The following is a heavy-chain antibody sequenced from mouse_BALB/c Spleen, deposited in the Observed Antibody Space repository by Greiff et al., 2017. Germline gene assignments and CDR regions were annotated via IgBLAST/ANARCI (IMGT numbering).Heavy chain of an antibody. CDR1: GYTFTSYY. CDR2: IYPGDGST. J-gene: IGHJ1*01. Sequence: QVQLQQSGPELVKPGASVKMSCKASGYTFTSYYIHWVKQRPGQGLEWIGWIYPGDGSTKYNEKFKGKTTLTADKSSSTAYMLLSSLTSEDSAIYFCARRDYGYWYFDVWGAGTTVTVSS. D-gene: IGHD2-4*01. V-gene: IGHV1S56*01. CDR3: ARRDYGYWYFDV.